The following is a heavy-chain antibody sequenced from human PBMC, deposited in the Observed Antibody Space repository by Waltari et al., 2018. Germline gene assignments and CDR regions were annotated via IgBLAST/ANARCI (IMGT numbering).Heavy chain of an antibody. CDR2: LNHSGRP. J-gene: IGHJ6*03. CDR3: ARGLLLYYYYYRDV. V-gene: IGHV4-34*01. D-gene: IGHD1-26*01. CDR1: GGSFSGYY. Sequence: QVQLQQWGAGLLKPSETLSLTCAVYGGSFSGYYWSWIRQPPGKGLEWSGELNHSGRPNHNPSLKSRVTISGETSKNRFSLKLSSVTAADTAGYYCARGLLLYYYYYRDVWGKGTTVTVSS.